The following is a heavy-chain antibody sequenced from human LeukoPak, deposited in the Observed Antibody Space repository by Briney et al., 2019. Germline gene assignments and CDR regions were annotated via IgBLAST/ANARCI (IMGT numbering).Heavy chain of an antibody. V-gene: IGHV3-23*01. D-gene: IGHD4-17*01. CDR3: AILTVTTSFDY. CDR1: GFTFSSYA. CDR2: ISGSGDST. J-gene: IGHJ4*02. Sequence: GGSLRLSCAASGFTFSSYAMSWVRQAPGKGLEWVSAISGSGDSTYYADSVEGRFTISRDNSKNTLYLQMNSLRAEDTAVYYCAILTVTTSFDYWGQGTLVTVSS.